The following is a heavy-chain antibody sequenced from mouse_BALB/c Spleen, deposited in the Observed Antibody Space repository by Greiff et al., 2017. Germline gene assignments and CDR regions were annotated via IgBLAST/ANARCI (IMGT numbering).Heavy chain of an antibody. V-gene: IGHV5-12-2*01. J-gene: IGHJ4*01. Sequence: DVKLVESGGGLVQPGGSLKLSCAASGFTFSSYTMSWVRQTPEKRLEWVAYISNGGGSTYYPDTVKGRFTISRDNAKNTLYLQMSSLKSEDTAMYYCAREGYGNYGDAMDYWGQGTSVTVSS. D-gene: IGHD2-1*01. CDR2: ISNGGGST. CDR1: GFTFSSYT. CDR3: AREGYGNYGDAMDY.